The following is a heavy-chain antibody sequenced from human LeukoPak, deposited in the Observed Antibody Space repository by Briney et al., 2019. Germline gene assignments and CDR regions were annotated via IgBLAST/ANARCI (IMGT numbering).Heavy chain of an antibody. CDR2: ISAYNGNT. D-gene: IGHD2-21*01. V-gene: IGHV1-18*01. CDR1: GYTFTSYG. J-gene: IGHJ5*02. CDR3: ARPISSQHHNWFDP. Sequence: ASVKVSCKASGYTFTSYGISWVRQAPGQGLEWMGWISAYNGNTNYAQKLQGRVTMTTDTSTSTAYMELRSLRSDDTAVYYCARPISSQHHNWFDPWGQGTLVTVSS.